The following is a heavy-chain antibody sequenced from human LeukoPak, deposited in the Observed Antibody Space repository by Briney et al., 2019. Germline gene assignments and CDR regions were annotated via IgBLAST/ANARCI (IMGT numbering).Heavy chain of an antibody. CDR3: ARGLITIFGVVDY. Sequence: SETLSLTCAVSGESFSAYYWTWIRQPPGKGLEWVGEINHDGTTNYNTSLESRVTMSVDTSKNQFSLKLSSVTAADTAMYYCARGLITIFGVVDYWGQGALVTVSS. V-gene: IGHV4-34*01. D-gene: IGHD3-3*01. J-gene: IGHJ4*02. CDR2: INHDGTT. CDR1: GESFSAYY.